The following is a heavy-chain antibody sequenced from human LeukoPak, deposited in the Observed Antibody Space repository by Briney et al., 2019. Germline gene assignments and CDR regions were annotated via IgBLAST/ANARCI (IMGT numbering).Heavy chain of an antibody. CDR2: ISGSGDST. Sequence: GGSLRLSCAASRFIFSNYAMTWVRQAPGKGLEWVSSISGSGDSTYYADSVKGRFTISRDNSKNTLYLQMNGLRAEDTAIYYCAKESYYDSRIDYWGQGALVTVSS. V-gene: IGHV3-23*01. D-gene: IGHD3-22*01. J-gene: IGHJ4*02. CDR1: RFIFSNYA. CDR3: AKESYYDSRIDY.